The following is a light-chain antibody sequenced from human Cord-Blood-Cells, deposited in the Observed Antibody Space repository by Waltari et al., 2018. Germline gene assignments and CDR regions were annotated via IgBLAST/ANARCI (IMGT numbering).Light chain of an antibody. J-gene: IGLJ3*02. V-gene: IGLV3-1*01. CDR3: QAWDSSTAV. CDR2: QDS. CDR1: KLGDTY. Sequence: SYELTQPPSVSVSPGQTASITCSGDKLGDTYACWYQQKPGQSPVLVIYQDSKRPSGIPERFSGSNSGNTATLTISGTQAMDEADYYCQAWDSSTAVFG.